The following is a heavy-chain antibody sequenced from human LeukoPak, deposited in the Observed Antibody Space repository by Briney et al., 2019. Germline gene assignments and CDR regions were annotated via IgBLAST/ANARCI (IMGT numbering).Heavy chain of an antibody. D-gene: IGHD2-15*01. Sequence: EPGGSLGLSCAASGFTFGSYSMNWVRQAPGKGLEWVSSISSGSSYIYYADSVKGRFTISRDNAKNSLYLQMNSLRAEDTAVYYCARDVSRISDYWGQGTLVTVSS. CDR3: ARDVSRISDY. J-gene: IGHJ4*02. CDR1: GFTFGSYS. V-gene: IGHV3-21*06. CDR2: ISSGSSYI.